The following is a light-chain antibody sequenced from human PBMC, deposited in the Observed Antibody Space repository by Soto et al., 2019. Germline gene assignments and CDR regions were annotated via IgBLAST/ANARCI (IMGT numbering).Light chain of an antibody. Sequence: EIVMTQAPATLSVSPGERATLSCRASQSVASNLAWYQQKPGQAPRLLIYGASTRATGIQARFSGSGSGTEFTLTISRLQSEDFAIYFCQQYNNWPPDRTFGQGTKVELK. V-gene: IGKV3-15*01. CDR1: QSVASN. J-gene: IGKJ1*01. CDR3: QQYNNWPPDRT. CDR2: GAS.